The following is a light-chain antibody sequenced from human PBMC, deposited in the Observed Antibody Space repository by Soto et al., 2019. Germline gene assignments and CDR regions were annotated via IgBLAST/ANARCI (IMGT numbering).Light chain of an antibody. CDR3: QQYYNTMYT. Sequence: DIVMTQSPDSLAVSLGERATIKCKSSQSVLSSSNNKSYLAWYQQKPGQPPKQLIYWASTRESGVPDRFSGSGSGTDFTLTISSLQAEDVEVYYCQQYYNTMYTFGQGTKVDIK. CDR2: WAS. J-gene: IGKJ2*01. CDR1: QSVLSSSNNKSY. V-gene: IGKV4-1*01.